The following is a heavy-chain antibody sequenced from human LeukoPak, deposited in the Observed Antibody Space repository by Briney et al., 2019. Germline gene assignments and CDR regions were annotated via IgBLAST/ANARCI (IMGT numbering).Heavy chain of an antibody. CDR2: IYYSGST. D-gene: IGHD2-15*01. CDR3: ARDPRSSGYCSGGSCSDWFDP. J-gene: IGHJ5*02. Sequence: SETLSLPCTVSGGSVSRGSYYWSWIRQPSGKGLEWIGYIYYSGSTNYNLSLKSRVTISVDTSKNQFSLKLSSVTAADTAVYYCARDPRSSGYCSGGSCSDWFDPWGQGTLVAVSS. CDR1: GGSVSRGSYY. V-gene: IGHV4-61*01.